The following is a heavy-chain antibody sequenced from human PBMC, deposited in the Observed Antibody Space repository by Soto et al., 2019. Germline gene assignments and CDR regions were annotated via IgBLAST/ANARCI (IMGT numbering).Heavy chain of an antibody. V-gene: IGHV3-30-3*01. CDR1: EFTFSSYV. D-gene: IGHD3-22*01. CDR2: ISYDGNDK. J-gene: IGHJ6*02. Sequence: GGSLRLSCEASEFTFSSYVMHWVRQAPGKGLEWVAVISYDGNDKYYAESVEGRFTLSRDNSKNTLYLQMNSLRAEDTAVYYCARTFYFDRSGMDVRGQGTTLTVSS. CDR3: ARTFYFDRSGMDV.